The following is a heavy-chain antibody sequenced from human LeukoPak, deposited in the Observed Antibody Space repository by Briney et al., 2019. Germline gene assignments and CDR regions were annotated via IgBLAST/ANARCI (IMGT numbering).Heavy chain of an antibody. Sequence: GESLKISCQGSGYSFSTYWIAWVRQMPGKGLEWMGIICPDDSDTKYSPAFQGQVTISADKSINTAYLQWSSLKVSDTAMYYCTSRPKDVRSFDWLPHYWGQGTLVTVSS. J-gene: IGHJ4*02. V-gene: IGHV5-51*01. D-gene: IGHD3-9*01. CDR2: ICPDDSDT. CDR3: TSRPKDVRSFDWLPHY. CDR1: GYSFSTYW.